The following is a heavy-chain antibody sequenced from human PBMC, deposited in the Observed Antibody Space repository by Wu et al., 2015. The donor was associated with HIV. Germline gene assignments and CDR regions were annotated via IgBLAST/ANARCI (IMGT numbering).Heavy chain of an antibody. CDR1: GGTFRNHV. CDR2: INPSSGVE. Sequence: QVQLVQSGAEVKKPGSSVKVSCKASGGTFRNHVISWVRQAPGQGLEWMGLINPSSGVERLAQKLQGRLTMTRDLATSTAFLDLNNLTSDDTAVYYCARQDGNSLDYWGQGTLVTVSS. V-gene: IGHV1-69*10. J-gene: IGHJ4*02. D-gene: IGHD5-24*01. CDR3: ARQDGNSLDY.